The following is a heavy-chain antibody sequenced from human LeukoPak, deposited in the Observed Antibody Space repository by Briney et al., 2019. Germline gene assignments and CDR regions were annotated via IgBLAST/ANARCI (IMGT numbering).Heavy chain of an antibody. D-gene: IGHD3-10*01. V-gene: IGHV3-74*01. Sequence: GGSLRLSCAASGFTFSSYWMHWVRQAPGKGLVWVSRIISDGSSATHADSVKGRFTMSRDNAKNMLYLQMNSLRAKDTAVYYCTRDRRYGGMDVWGQGTTVTVSS. CDR3: TRDRRYGGMDV. J-gene: IGHJ6*02. CDR2: IISDGSSA. CDR1: GFTFSSYW.